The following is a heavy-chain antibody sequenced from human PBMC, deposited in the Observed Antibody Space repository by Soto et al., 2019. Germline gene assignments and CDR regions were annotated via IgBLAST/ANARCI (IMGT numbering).Heavy chain of an antibody. CDR1: GFRFSDYY. J-gene: IGHJ6*02. CDR3: VRELGGLDV. D-gene: IGHD3-3*02. V-gene: IGHV3-11*05. CDR2: ISSSGHYT. Sequence: QVQLVEYGGGLVKPGGSLRLSCSPSGFRFSDYYFSWIRQAPGKGLEWVSYISSSGHYTNYADSVKGRFTMSRDNVRNSLHLQMGSLRVEDTAVYYCVRELGGLDVWGRGTTVTVSS.